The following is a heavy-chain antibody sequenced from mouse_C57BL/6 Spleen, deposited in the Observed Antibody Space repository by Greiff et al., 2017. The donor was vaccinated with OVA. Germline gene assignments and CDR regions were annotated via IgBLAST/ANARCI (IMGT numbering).Heavy chain of an antibody. CDR3: ARLYYYGSSSGWFAY. CDR2: IYPGSGNT. D-gene: IGHD1-1*01. J-gene: IGHJ3*01. V-gene: IGHV1-76*01. Sequence: QVQLQQSGAELVRPGASVKLSCKASGYTFTDYYINWVKQRPGQGLEWIARIYPGSGNTYYNEKFKGKATLTAEKASRTAYMQLSSLTSEDSAVYFCARLYYYGSSSGWFAYWGQGTLVTVSA. CDR1: GYTFTDYY.